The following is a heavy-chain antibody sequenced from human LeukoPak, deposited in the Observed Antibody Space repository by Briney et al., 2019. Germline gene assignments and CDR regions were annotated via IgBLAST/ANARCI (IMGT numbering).Heavy chain of an antibody. V-gene: IGHV1-69*04. J-gene: IGHJ4*02. CDR2: VIAILDIR. CDR1: VGTFSNYA. CDR3: ARDPRDCSSASCHMGPWVF. Sequence: SEKVSCKASVGTFSNYAISWVRQAPRQGLEWSGRVIAILDIRGYAQKFQSRVTITADKTTGSAYMVPSSLRREDTAVYSCARDPRDCSSASCHMGPWVFWGQGTLVTVSS. D-gene: IGHD2-2*02.